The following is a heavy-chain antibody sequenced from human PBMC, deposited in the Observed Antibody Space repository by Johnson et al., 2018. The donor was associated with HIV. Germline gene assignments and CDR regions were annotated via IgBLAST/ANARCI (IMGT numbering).Heavy chain of an antibody. Sequence: VQLVESGGGLIQPGGSLRLSCAASGFTVSSNYMSWVSQAPGKGLEWVSIIYSGGSTYYADSVKGRFTISRDNSKNTLYLQMNILRAEDTAVYYCARTRQGAFDIWGQGTMVTVSS. J-gene: IGHJ3*02. V-gene: IGHV3-66*03. CDR2: IYSGGST. CDR1: GFTVSSNY. CDR3: ARTRQGAFDI.